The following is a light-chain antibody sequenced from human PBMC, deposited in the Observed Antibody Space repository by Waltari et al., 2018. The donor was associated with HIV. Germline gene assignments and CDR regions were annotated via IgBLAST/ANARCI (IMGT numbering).Light chain of an antibody. Sequence: QSVLTQPPSVSAAPGQKVTVSCSGSRSNLGENYVSCYQQLPGTAPKLLIYENNKRPSGIPDRFSGSKSGTSATLAITGLQTGDEADYYCGTWHSSLSAGVVFGGGTKLTVL. CDR3: GTWHSSLSAGVV. V-gene: IGLV1-51*02. CDR1: RSNLGENY. J-gene: IGLJ2*01. CDR2: ENN.